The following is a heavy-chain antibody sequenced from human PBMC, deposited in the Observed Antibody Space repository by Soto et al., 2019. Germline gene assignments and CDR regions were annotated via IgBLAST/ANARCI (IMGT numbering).Heavy chain of an antibody. Sequence: HPGGSLRLSCTASGFTFNTHWMHWVRQAPGKGLAWVSRIYFDGITTNYADSVKGRLTVSRDNAKNTVYLHVNTLRDEDTAVYYCARGGAMGVDYWGQGTLVTVSS. CDR2: IYFDGITT. V-gene: IGHV3-74*01. J-gene: IGHJ4*02. CDR1: GFTFNTHW. D-gene: IGHD1-26*01. CDR3: ARGGAMGVDY.